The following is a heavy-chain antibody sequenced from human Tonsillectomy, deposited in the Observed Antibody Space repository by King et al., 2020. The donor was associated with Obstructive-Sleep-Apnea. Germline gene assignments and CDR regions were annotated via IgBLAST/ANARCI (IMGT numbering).Heavy chain of an antibody. V-gene: IGHV4-59*08. Sequence: QLQLQESGPGLVKPSETLSLTCTVSGGSISSYYWSWIRQPPGKELEWIGYIYYSASTNYNPSLKSRVTISVDTSKNQFSLKLSSVTAADTAVYYCATSGYSYGPLDYWGQGTLVTVSS. CDR3: ATSGYSYGPLDY. CDR1: GGSISSYY. CDR2: IYYSAST. D-gene: IGHD5-18*01. J-gene: IGHJ4*02.